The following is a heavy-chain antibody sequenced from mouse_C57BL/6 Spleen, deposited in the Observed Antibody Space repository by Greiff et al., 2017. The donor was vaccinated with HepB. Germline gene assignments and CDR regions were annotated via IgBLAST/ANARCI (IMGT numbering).Heavy chain of an antibody. D-gene: IGHD1-1*01. V-gene: IGHV1-18*01. CDR3: ARWGRSYRFAY. Sequence: EVQLQQSGPELVKPGASVKIPCKASGYTFTDYNMDWVKQSHGKSLEWIGDINPNNGGTIYNQKFKGKATLTVDKSSSTAYMELRSLTSEDTAVYYCARWGRSYRFAYWGQGTLVTVSA. J-gene: IGHJ3*01. CDR1: GYTFTDYN. CDR2: INPNNGGT.